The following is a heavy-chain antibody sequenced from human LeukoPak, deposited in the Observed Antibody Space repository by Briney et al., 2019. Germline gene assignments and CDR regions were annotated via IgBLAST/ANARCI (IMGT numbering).Heavy chain of an antibody. J-gene: IGHJ4*02. Sequence: GGSLRLSCATSGFNFSLYATHWVRQAPGKGLEWVAVVSYDGIDKFYTDSVKGRFTISRDNAKNSLYLQMSSLRPEDTALYYCAKDRRYNILTGSFFDYWGQGTLVTVSS. D-gene: IGHD3-9*01. CDR3: AKDRRYNILTGSFFDY. CDR2: VSYDGIDK. CDR1: GFNFSLYA. V-gene: IGHV3-30-3*01.